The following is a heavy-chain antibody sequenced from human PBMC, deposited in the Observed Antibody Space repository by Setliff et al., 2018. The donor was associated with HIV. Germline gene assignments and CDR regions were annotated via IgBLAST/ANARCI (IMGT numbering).Heavy chain of an antibody. Sequence: ASVKVSCKASGYTFGNYYMHWVRQAPGQGLEWMGRIAPNSGGTKYAQKFEGRVTMTRDTSINTVYMEVSSLRSDDTAVCYCSRDVGVPGRGNALDYWGQGTQVTVSS. CDR1: GYTFGNYY. CDR2: IAPNSGGT. V-gene: IGHV1-2*06. J-gene: IGHJ4*02. D-gene: IGHD1-26*01. CDR3: SRDVGVPGRGNALDY.